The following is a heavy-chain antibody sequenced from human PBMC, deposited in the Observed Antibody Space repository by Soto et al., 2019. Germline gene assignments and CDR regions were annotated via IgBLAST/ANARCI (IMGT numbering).Heavy chain of an antibody. Sequence: GGSLRLSCAASGFTFSSYAMSWVRQAPGKGLEWVSGISGSGDSTYYADSVKGRFTVSRDNSKKTVYLQMNSLRAEDTAVYYCAKGVPGIAVAGTGYFQHWGQGTLVTVSS. V-gene: IGHV3-23*01. J-gene: IGHJ1*01. D-gene: IGHD6-19*01. CDR3: AKGVPGIAVAGTGYFQH. CDR1: GFTFSSYA. CDR2: ISGSGDST.